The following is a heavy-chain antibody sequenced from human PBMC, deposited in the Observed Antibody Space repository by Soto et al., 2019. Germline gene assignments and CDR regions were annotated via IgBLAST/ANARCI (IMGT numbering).Heavy chain of an antibody. J-gene: IGHJ6*02. D-gene: IGHD6-13*01. CDR2: IYWNDDK. V-gene: IGHV2-5*01. CDR1: GFSLSTSGVG. CDR3: ARRGVERAAPRKTYYYYYGMDV. Sequence: SGPTLVNPTQTLTLTCTFSGFSLSTSGVGVGWIRQPPGKALEWLALIYWNDDKRYSPSLKSRLTITKDTSKNQVVLTMTNMDPVDTATYYCARRGVERAAPRKTYYYYYGMDVWGQGTTVTVSS.